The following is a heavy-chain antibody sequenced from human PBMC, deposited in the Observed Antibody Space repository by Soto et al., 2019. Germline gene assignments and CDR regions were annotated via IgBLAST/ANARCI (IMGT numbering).Heavy chain of an antibody. Sequence: QVQLVESGGGVVQHGRSLRLSCAASGFTFSSYAMHWVRQAPGKGLEGVAVISYDGRNKYDADSVKGRFTIHRDNAKNTLHMQMNRMRAEDTAVYYCARAGAVTTAYNYNGMDVWGQGTTVTGSS. D-gene: IGHD4-17*01. J-gene: IGHJ6*02. CDR1: GFTFSSYA. V-gene: IGHV3-30*04. CDR2: ISYDGRNK. CDR3: ARAGAVTTAYNYNGMDV.